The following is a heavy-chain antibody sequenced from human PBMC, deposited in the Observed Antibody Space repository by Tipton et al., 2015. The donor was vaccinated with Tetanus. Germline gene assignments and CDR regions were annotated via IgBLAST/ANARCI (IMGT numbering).Heavy chain of an antibody. Sequence: SLRLSCKASGYTFSAHTMHWVRQAPGKGLEWVSAISSSSSYIYYADSVKGRFTIFRDNAKNSLSVQMDSLRPEDTALYYCARAVRGRDVFDVWGQGTVVIVSS. CDR1: GYTFSAHT. CDR3: ARAVRGRDVFDV. CDR2: ISSSSSYI. D-gene: IGHD3-10*01. V-gene: IGHV3-21*04. J-gene: IGHJ3*01.